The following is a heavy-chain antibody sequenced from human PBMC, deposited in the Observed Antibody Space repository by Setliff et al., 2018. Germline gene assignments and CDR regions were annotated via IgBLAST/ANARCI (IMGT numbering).Heavy chain of an antibody. V-gene: IGHV3-48*03. CDR1: GFTFSSYE. D-gene: IGHD2-2*01. CDR3: ARDGDCSSTSCYGVDAFDI. Sequence: PGGSLRLSCAASGFTFSSYEMNWVRQAPGKGLEWVSYISSSGSTMYYADSVKGRFTISRDNAKNSLYLQMNSLRAEDTAVYYCARDGDCSSTSCYGVDAFDIWGQGTMVTVS. CDR2: ISSSGSTM. J-gene: IGHJ3*02.